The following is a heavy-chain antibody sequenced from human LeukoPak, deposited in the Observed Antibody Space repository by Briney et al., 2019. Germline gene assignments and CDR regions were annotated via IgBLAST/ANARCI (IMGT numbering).Heavy chain of an antibody. CDR1: SGSLSNYY. CDR2: INHNGGT. J-gene: IGHJ6*02. V-gene: IGHV4-34*01. D-gene: IGHD5-18*01. CDR3: VRSYNYGPLL. Sequence: SETLSLTCAVYSGSLSNYYWSWIRQSPDKGLVWIGEINHNGGTNYNPSLKSRVTISVDTSKNQVSLKLGSVTAADTAVYYCVRSYNYGPLLWGQGTTVTVSS.